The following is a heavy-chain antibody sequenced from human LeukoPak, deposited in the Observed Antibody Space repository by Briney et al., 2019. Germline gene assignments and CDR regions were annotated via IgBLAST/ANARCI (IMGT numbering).Heavy chain of an antibody. D-gene: IGHD4-23*01. J-gene: IGHJ4*02. CDR1: GFTFSDHY. Sequence: PGGSLRLSCAASGFTFSDHYMDWVRQAPGKGLEWVAVIWYDGSNKYYADSMKGRFTISRDNSKNTLYLQMNSLRAEDTAVYYCARDHDYGGTHFDYWGQGTLVTVSS. CDR2: IWYDGSNK. CDR3: ARDHDYGGTHFDY. V-gene: IGHV3-33*08.